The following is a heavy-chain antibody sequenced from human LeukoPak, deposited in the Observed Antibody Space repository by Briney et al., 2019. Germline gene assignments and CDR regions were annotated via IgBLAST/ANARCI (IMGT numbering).Heavy chain of an antibody. J-gene: IGHJ4*02. CDR2: ISGSSGNT. D-gene: IGHD3-10*01. V-gene: IGHV3-23*01. CDR3: AKDSFGDLLYLFDN. Sequence: GGSLRLSCAASGFTFSSYAMSWVRQAPGKGLECVSAISGSSGNTNYADSVKGRFTISRDNSRYTLYLQMSSLRAEDTAVYYCAKDSFGDLLYLFDNWGQGTLVTVSS. CDR1: GFTFSSYA.